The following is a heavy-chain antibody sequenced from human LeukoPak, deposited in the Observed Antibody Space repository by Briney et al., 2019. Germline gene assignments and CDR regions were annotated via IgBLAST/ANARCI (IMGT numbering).Heavy chain of an antibody. D-gene: IGHD3-3*01. CDR3: ARAFADFWSGKHLDY. CDR1: GGSISSSNW. CDR2: IYHSGST. J-gene: IGHJ4*02. Sequence: LSEALSLTCAVSGGSISSSNWWSWVRQPPGKGLEWIGEIYHSGSTNYNPSLKSRVTISVDKSKNQFSLKLSSVTAADTAVYYCARAFADFWSGKHLDYWGQGTLVTVSS. V-gene: IGHV4-4*02.